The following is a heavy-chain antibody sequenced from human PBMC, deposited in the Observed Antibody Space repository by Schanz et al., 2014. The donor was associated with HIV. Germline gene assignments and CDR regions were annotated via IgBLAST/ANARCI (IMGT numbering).Heavy chain of an antibody. D-gene: IGHD3-22*01. CDR3: AKPEYDSSGNSQSHFDY. J-gene: IGHJ4*02. CDR1: GFTLSNYA. V-gene: IGHV3-23*01. CDR2: ISESGGRT. Sequence: EVQLLESGGGLVQPGGSLRLSCAAAGFTLSNYAMTWVRQPPGKGLEWVSSISESGGRTYYADSVNGRFTISRDNSKNTLYLQMTTLRTEDTAVYYCAKPEYDSSGNSQSHFDYWGQGTLVTVSS.